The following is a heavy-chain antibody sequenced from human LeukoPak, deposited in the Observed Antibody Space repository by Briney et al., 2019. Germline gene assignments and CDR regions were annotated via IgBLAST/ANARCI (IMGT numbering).Heavy chain of an antibody. CDR2: INPNSGGT. D-gene: IGHD3-16*01. CDR3: ARDSSNGDYATFDY. J-gene: IGHJ4*02. V-gene: IGHV1-2*02. Sequence: ASVKVSCKASGYTFTGYYMHWVRQAPGQGLEWMGWINPNSGGTNYAQKFQGRATMTRDTSISTAYMELSRLRSDDTAVYYCARDSSNGDYATFDYWGQGTLVTVSS. CDR1: GYTFTGYY.